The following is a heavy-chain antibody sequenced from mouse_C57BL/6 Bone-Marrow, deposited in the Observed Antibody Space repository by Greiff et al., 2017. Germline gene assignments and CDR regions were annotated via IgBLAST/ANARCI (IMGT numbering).Heavy chain of an antibody. J-gene: IGHJ4*01. V-gene: IGHV5-12*01. Sequence: EVQLVESGGGLVQPGGSLKLSCAASGFTFSDYYMYWVRQTPEKRLEWVAYISNGGGSTYYPDTVKGRFTISRDNAKNTLYLQRSRLKSEDTAMYYCARDLLCDYWGQGTSVTVSS. CDR1: GFTFSDYY. CDR2: ISNGGGST. D-gene: IGHD2-1*01. CDR3: ARDLLCDY.